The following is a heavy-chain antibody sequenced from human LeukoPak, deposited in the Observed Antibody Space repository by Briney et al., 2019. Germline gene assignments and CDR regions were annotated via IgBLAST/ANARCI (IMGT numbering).Heavy chain of an antibody. J-gene: IGHJ4*02. CDR1: GYTFTSYD. CDR3: ARVVLRYFDWFGY. CDR2: MNPNSGNT. D-gene: IGHD3-9*01. V-gene: IGHV1-8*01. Sequence: ASVKVSCKASGYTFTSYDINWARQATGQGLEWMGWMNPNSGNTGYAQKFQGRVTMTRNTSISTAYMELSSLRSEDTAVYYCARVVLRYFDWFGYWGQGTLVTVSS.